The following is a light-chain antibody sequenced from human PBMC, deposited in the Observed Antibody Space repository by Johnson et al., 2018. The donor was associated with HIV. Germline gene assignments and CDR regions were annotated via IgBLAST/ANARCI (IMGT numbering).Light chain of an antibody. J-gene: IGLJ1*01. V-gene: IGLV1-51*02. CDR2: ENN. CDR1: SSNIGNNY. Sequence: QSVLTQPPSVSAAPGQKVTISCSGSSSNIGNNYVSWYQQLPGTAPKLLIYENNKRPSGIPDRFSGSKSGTSATLGITGLQTGDEADYYCGTWDSSLSAYVFGTWTKVTGL. CDR3: GTWDSSLSAYV.